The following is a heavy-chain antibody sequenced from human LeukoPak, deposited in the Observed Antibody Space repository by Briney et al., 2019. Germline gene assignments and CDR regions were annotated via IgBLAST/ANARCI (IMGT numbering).Heavy chain of an antibody. CDR2: ISAYNGNT. V-gene: IGHV1-18*01. J-gene: IGHJ6*03. CDR1: GYTFTSYG. Sequence: ASVKVSCKASGYTFTSYGISWVRQAPGQGLEWMGWISAYNGNTNYAQKLQGRVTMTTDTSTSTAYMELRSLRSDDTAVYYCAREAAANYDFWSGYSDYYYTDVWGKGTTVTVSS. D-gene: IGHD3-3*01. CDR3: AREAAANYDFWSGYSDYYYTDV.